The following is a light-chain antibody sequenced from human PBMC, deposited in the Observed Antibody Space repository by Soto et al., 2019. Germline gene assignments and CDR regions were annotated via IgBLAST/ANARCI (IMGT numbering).Light chain of an antibody. CDR3: HQRQYWPPIT. Sequence: EIFMTQSPATLSVSQWERATLSCGASQSVSSDLAWYHQKPGQAPRLLISDASNRATGIPARFSGSGSGTDFTLTISSLEPEDFAVYYCHQRQYWPPITFGQGTRLEI. CDR2: DAS. J-gene: IGKJ5*01. V-gene: IGKV3-11*01. CDR1: QSVSSD.